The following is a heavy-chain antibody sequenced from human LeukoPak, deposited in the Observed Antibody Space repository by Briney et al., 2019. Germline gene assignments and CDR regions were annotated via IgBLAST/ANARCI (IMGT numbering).Heavy chain of an antibody. J-gene: IGHJ6*02. CDR1: GFTFSTYW. Sequence: GGSLRLSCVVSGFTFSTYWMSWVRQAPGKGLEWVANIKKDGSEKYYAESVKGRFTISRDNAQNSVYLQMDSLRAEDTAVYYCARELGRLVNYYCGMDVWGQGTTVTVSS. V-gene: IGHV3-7*03. D-gene: IGHD3-10*01. CDR3: ARELGRLVNYYCGMDV. CDR2: IKKDGSEK.